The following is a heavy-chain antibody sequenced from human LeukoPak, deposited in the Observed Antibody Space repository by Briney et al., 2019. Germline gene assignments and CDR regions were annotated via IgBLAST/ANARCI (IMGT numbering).Heavy chain of an antibody. CDR3: ARRGIAVADHFDY. J-gene: IGHJ4*02. Sequence: GESLKISCKGSGYSFTNYWIAWVRQMPGKGLEWMGIISPGDSETEDSPSFQGQVTISADRSISTAYLQWSSLKASDTAMYYCARRGIAVADHFDYWGQGTLVTVSS. CDR2: ISPGDSET. CDR1: GYSFTNYW. D-gene: IGHD6-19*01. V-gene: IGHV5-51*01.